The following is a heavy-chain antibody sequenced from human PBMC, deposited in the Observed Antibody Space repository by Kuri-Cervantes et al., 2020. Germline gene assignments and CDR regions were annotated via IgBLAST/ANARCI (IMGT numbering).Heavy chain of an antibody. J-gene: IGHJ5*02. V-gene: IGHV1-69*05. Sequence: SVHVSCKASGGTFSSYAISWVRQAPGQGLEWMVGIIPIFGTENYAQKFQGRVTITTDECTNTDYMELSSLRSEDTAVYYCASGMDTGRYWFDPWGQGTLVTVSS. CDR2: IIPIFGTE. CDR1: GGTFSSYA. CDR3: ASGMDTGRYWFDP. D-gene: IGHD5-18*01.